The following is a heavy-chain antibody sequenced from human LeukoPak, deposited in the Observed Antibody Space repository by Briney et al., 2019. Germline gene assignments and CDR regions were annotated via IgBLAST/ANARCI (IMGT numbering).Heavy chain of an antibody. Sequence: QAGGSLRLSCTPSGFTFGNYAMSWVRQAPGKGLEWVAVIWYDGTKKYYADSVKGRFTISRDNAKKTLYLQMKSLRAEDTAVYYCIRDLGVAGDYFQHWGQGTLVTVSS. J-gene: IGHJ1*01. CDR3: IRDLGVAGDYFQH. V-gene: IGHV3-33*01. D-gene: IGHD6-19*01. CDR2: IWYDGTKK. CDR1: GFTFGNYA.